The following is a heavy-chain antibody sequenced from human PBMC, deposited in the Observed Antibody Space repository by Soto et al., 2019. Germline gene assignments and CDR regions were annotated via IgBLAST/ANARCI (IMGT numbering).Heavy chain of an antibody. D-gene: IGHD2-15*01. V-gene: IGHV3-48*01. CDR1: GFTFSSYS. CDR3: ARDLDCSGGSCQDYFYYYMDV. J-gene: IGHJ6*03. CDR2: ISSSSSTI. Sequence: PGGSLRLSCAASGFTFSSYSMNWVRQAPGKGLEWVSYISSSSSTIYYADSVKGRFTISRDNAKNSLYLQMNSLRAEDTAVYYCARDLDCSGGSCQDYFYYYMDVWGKGTTVTVSS.